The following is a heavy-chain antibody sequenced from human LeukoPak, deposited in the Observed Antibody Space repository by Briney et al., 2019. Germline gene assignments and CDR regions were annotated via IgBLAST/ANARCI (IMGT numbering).Heavy chain of an antibody. CDR3: ARGRNWNYQSHFDY. D-gene: IGHD1-7*01. V-gene: IGHV4-39*07. J-gene: IGHJ4*02. CDR2: LYYRET. Sequence: SETLSLTCTVSGDSLSDTRYFWGFIRRSPGKGLEWIVSLYYRETFYNPSLKSRLNISSDTFKNQFSLSLTSLTAADTGVYYCARGRNWNYQSHFDYRGQGTLVTVPS. CDR1: GDSLSDTRYF.